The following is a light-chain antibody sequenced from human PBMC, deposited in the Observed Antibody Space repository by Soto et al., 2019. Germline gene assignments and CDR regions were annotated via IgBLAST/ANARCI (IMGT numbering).Light chain of an antibody. J-gene: IGKJ2*01. CDR1: QSVSSSY. Sequence: EIVLTQSPGTLSLSPGERATLSCRASQSVSSSYLAWYQQKPGQAPRLLIYGASSRATAIPDRFSGSGSGTDVTLTISRLEPDDFAVYYCQQYGSSPPYTFGQGTKLEIK. CDR2: GAS. CDR3: QQYGSSPPYT. V-gene: IGKV3-20*01.